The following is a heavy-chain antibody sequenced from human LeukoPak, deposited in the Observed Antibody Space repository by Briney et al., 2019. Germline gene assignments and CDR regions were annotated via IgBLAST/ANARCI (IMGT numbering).Heavy chain of an antibody. V-gene: IGHV3-7*01. Sequence: PGGTLRLSCGSCGFTFTSFWMTWVRQAPGKGLEWVANIEQDGSEEYYVDSVKGRFTISRDNDKNSVYLQMSSLRAEETAVYFCVGSGWQVYFDFWGQGTVVTVSS. CDR3: VGSGWQVYFDF. CDR1: GFTFTSFW. D-gene: IGHD6-19*01. CDR2: IEQDGSEE. J-gene: IGHJ4*02.